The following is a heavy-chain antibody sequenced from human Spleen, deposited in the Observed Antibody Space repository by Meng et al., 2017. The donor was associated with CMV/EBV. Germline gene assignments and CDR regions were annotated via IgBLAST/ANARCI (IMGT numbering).Heavy chain of an antibody. CDR2: VKQDESEK. CDR1: GFTFSNYW. D-gene: IGHD2-2*01. CDR3: ARGGHHWGCSSTSCYPRYLDY. Sequence: GESLKISCVASGFTFSNYWMTWVRQAPGKGLEWVANVKQDESEKYYADSVKGRFTISRDDAQNSLYLQLNSLKDEDTAVYYCARGGHHWGCSSTSCYPRYLDYWGQGTLVTVSS. V-gene: IGHV3-7*01. J-gene: IGHJ4*02.